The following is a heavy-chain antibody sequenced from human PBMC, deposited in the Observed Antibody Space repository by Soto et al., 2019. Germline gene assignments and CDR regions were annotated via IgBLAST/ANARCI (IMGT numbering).Heavy chain of an antibody. D-gene: IGHD3-9*01. Sequence: GGSLRLSCAASGFTVGSNYMSWVRQAPGKGLEWVSVIYSEGTPYYADSVKGRFTISRENSNNTLYLHMNNLRAEDTAVYYCARSTYYDILAGSYYYYAMDVWGQGTTVTVSS. V-gene: IGHV3-53*01. CDR3: ARSTYYDILAGSYYYYAMDV. J-gene: IGHJ6*02. CDR1: GFTVGSNY. CDR2: IYSEGTP.